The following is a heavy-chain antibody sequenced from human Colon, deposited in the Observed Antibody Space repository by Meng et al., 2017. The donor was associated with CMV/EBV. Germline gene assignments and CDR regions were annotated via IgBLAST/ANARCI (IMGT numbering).Heavy chain of an antibody. Sequence: GESLKISCTGSGFIFSDYYIDWVRHVPGEGLEWVGRTADKADGYLTEYATSVKGRFTFSRDDSENSLFLQMNSLKSDDTAVYYCTRGHSGIDIYAFDIWGQGTMVTVSS. D-gene: IGHD1-26*01. CDR3: TRGHSGIDIYAFDI. J-gene: IGHJ3*02. CDR1: GFIFSDYY. CDR2: TADKADGYLT. V-gene: IGHV3-72*01.